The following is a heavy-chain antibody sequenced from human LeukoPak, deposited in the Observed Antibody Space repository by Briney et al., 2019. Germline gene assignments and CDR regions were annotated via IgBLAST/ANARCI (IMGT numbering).Heavy chain of an antibody. J-gene: IGHJ4*02. CDR3: ARQSGSYSRGYYFDY. Sequence: PGGSLRLSCAASGFTFSSYAMSRVRQAPGKGLEWVSSISSSSSYIYYADSVKGRFTISRDNAKNSLYLQMNSLRAEDTAVYYCARQSGSYSRGYYFDYWGQGTLVTVSS. CDR2: ISSSSSYI. D-gene: IGHD1-26*01. V-gene: IGHV3-21*01. CDR1: GFTFSSYA.